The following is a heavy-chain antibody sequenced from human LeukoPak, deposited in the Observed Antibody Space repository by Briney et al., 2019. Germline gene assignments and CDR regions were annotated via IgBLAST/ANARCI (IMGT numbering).Heavy chain of an antibody. D-gene: IGHD4-17*01. Sequence: SETLSLTCTVSGGSISSYCWSWIRQPPGKGLEWIGYIYYSGSTNYNPSLKSRVTISVDTSKNQFSLKLSSVTAADTAVYYCARDGSDYASGYFDYWGQGTLVTVSS. CDR3: ARDGSDYASGYFDY. CDR1: GGSISSYC. CDR2: IYYSGST. J-gene: IGHJ4*02. V-gene: IGHV4-59*01.